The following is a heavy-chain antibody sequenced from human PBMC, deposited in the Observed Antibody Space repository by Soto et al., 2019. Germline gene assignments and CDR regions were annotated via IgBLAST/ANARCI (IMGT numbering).Heavy chain of an antibody. J-gene: IGHJ6*02. V-gene: IGHV3-23*01. Sequence: VRLSCAASGFTLSSYAMSWVRQAPGKGLEWVSAISGSGGSTYYADSVKGRFTISRDNSKNTLYLQMNSLRAEDTAVYYCAKEDCSSTSCQYHYYYYGMHAWGQGPTV. CDR2: ISGSGGST. D-gene: IGHD2-2*01. CDR1: GFTLSSYA. CDR3: AKEDCSSTSCQYHYYYYGMHA.